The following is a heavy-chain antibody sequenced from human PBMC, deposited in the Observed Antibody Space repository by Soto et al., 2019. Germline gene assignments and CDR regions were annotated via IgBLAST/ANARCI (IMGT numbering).Heavy chain of an antibody. Sequence: SETLSLTCTVSGASITSYFWAWIRQPAGKGLEWIGRISTSGTDYNPSLRSRVTMSVDTSKNQLSLILSSVTAADTAMYYCASLGRNYHNGMDVWGQGTTVTVSS. J-gene: IGHJ6*02. V-gene: IGHV4-4*07. CDR2: ISTSGT. CDR1: GASITSYF. CDR3: ASLGRNYHNGMDV.